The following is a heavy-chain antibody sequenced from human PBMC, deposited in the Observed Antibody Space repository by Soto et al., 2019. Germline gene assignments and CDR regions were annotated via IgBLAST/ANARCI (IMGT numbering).Heavy chain of an antibody. CDR2: ISSNGANT. D-gene: IGHD2-8*01. CDR3: VSWVSAHFDY. J-gene: IGHJ4*01. CDR1: GFTFDSPYSHG. Sequence: GGSLRLSCAASGFTFDSPYSHGMSWVRQSPGKGPEWVSTISSNGANTHYAESVKGRFTISKDASRNTVHLHMNSLRAEDTATYFCVSWVSAHFDYWGHGTPVTVSS. V-gene: IGHV3-23*01.